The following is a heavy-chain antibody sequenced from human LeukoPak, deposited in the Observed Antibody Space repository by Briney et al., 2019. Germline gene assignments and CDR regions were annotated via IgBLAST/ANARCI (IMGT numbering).Heavy chain of an antibody. CDR3: ARDWVVAAYYYGMDV. Sequence: GSSVKVSCKASGGTFSSYAISWVRQAPGQGLEWMGRIIPIFGIANYAQKFQGRVTITADKSTSTAYMELSSLRSEDTAVYYCARDWVVAAYYYGMDVWGQGTTVTVSS. V-gene: IGHV1-69*04. CDR1: GGTFSSYA. CDR2: IIPIFGIA. D-gene: IGHD2-15*01. J-gene: IGHJ6*02.